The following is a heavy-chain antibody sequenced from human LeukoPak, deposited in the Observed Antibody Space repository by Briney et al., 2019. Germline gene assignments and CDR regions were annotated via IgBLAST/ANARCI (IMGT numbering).Heavy chain of an antibody. CDR1: GFTMRNHW. V-gene: IGHV3-7*03. Sequence: GGSLRLSCAASGFTMRNHWMSWVRQAPGKGLEWVVDIKQDGSEIHYVDSVKGRFTISRDNAKNSLYLQMNSLRVEDTAVYYCARGVPYDSWSGPHYSDYWGQGTLVTVSS. J-gene: IGHJ4*02. CDR2: IKQDGSEI. D-gene: IGHD3-3*01. CDR3: ARGVPYDSWSGPHYSDY.